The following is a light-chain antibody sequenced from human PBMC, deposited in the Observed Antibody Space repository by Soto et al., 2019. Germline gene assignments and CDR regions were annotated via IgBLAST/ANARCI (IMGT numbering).Light chain of an antibody. V-gene: IGLV3-21*02. CDR1: NIGSKS. CDR2: HDS. J-gene: IGLJ1*01. Sequence: SYELTQPPSVSVAPGQTARITCGESNIGSKSVHWYQQKPGQAPVLVVSHDSDRPSGIPERFSGSNSGNTATLTISRVDAGDEADYFCQVWHSGSDQYVFGAGTKLTVL. CDR3: QVWHSGSDQYV.